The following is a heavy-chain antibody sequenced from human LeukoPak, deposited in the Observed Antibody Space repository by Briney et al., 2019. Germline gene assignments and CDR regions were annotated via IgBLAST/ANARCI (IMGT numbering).Heavy chain of an antibody. Sequence: SVKVSCKASGGTFISYAISWVRQAPGQGLEWMGGIIPIFGTANYAQKFQGRVTITADESTSTAYMELSSLRSEDTAVYYCARVTSLGRLGELSARYYYYGMDVWGQGTTVTVSS. J-gene: IGHJ6*02. D-gene: IGHD3-16*02. CDR1: GGTFISYA. V-gene: IGHV1-69*01. CDR2: IIPIFGTA. CDR3: ARVTSLGRLGELSARYYYYGMDV.